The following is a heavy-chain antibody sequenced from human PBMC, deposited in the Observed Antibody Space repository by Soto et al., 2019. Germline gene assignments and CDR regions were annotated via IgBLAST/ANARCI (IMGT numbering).Heavy chain of an antibody. CDR3: ARDPGGGYYYYGMDV. J-gene: IGHJ6*02. CDR1: AGSISSGRYY. Sequence: QVQLQESGPGLVKPSQTLSLTCTVSAGSISSGRYYWSWIRPHPGKGLEWIGYISYSGSTYYNQSLKSRVTMSVAPSKNPCALKMSSVTAADTAVYYCARDPGGGYYYYGMDVWGQGPTVTFSS. D-gene: IGHD1-1*01. CDR2: ISYSGST. V-gene: IGHV4-31*03.